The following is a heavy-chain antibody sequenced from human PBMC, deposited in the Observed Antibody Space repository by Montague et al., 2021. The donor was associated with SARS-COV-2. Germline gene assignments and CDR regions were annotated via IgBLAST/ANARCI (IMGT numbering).Heavy chain of an antibody. CDR2: ISDSGDNT. Sequence: SLRLSCAASGFSFNTHGMNWVRQAPGKGLEWVSTISDSGDNTHYAESVKGRFTISRDNSKNTLYLQMDRLRAEDTAVYYCAKLLWSAKAFDYWGQGTLVTVFS. V-gene: IGHV3-23*01. D-gene: IGHD2-21*01. J-gene: IGHJ4*02. CDR1: GFSFNTHG. CDR3: AKLLWSAKAFDY.